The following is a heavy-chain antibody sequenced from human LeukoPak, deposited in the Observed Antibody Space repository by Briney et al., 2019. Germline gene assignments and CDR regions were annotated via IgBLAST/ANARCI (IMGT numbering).Heavy chain of an antibody. CDR1: GGSISSYY. CDR3: AKIRERTGTTFDS. Sequence: SETLSLTCTVSGGSISSYYWSWIRQPPGKGLEWIGYIYNSESTNYNPSLKSRVTISGDTSRNQVSLRLRSVTAADTAVYYCAKIRERTGTTFDSWGQGTLVTVSS. V-gene: IGHV4-59*08. D-gene: IGHD1-1*01. J-gene: IGHJ4*02. CDR2: IYNSEST.